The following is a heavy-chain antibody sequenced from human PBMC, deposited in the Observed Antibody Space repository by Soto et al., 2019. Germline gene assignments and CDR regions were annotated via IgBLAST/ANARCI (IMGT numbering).Heavy chain of an antibody. J-gene: IGHJ5*02. CDR1: GFSLSTSGMC. CDR3: ARIRGRGRYFDWGFDP. Sequence: GSGPTLVNPTQTLTLTCTFSGFSLSTSGMCVSWIRQPPGKALEWLARIDWDDDKYYSTSLKTRLTISKDTSKNQVVLTMTNMDPVDTATYYCARIRGRGRYFDWGFDPWGQGTLVTVSS. D-gene: IGHD3-9*01. V-gene: IGHV2-70*11. CDR2: IDWDDDK.